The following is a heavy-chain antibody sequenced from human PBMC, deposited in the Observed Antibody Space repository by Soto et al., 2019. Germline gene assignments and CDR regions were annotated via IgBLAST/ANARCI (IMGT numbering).Heavy chain of an antibody. D-gene: IGHD2-21*01. Sequence: GGSLRLSCAASGFTFSSYSMNWVRQAPGKGLEWVSYISSSSSTIYYADSVKGRFTISRDNAKNSLYLQMNSLRDEDTAVYYCAREDSVRGEVYFDYWGQGTPVTVSS. V-gene: IGHV3-48*02. CDR1: GFTFSSYS. CDR2: ISSSSSTI. J-gene: IGHJ4*02. CDR3: AREDSVRGEVYFDY.